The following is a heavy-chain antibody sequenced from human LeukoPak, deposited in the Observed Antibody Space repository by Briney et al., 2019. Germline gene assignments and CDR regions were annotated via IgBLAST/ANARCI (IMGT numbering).Heavy chain of an antibody. CDR1: GYTFTSHG. CDR2: ISAYNGNT. D-gene: IGHD1-26*01. V-gene: IGHV1-18*01. CDR3: ARDLVGATSFGY. J-gene: IGHJ4*02. Sequence: ASVKVSCKASGYTFTSHGISWVRQAPGQGLEWMGWISAYNGNTNYAQKLQGRVTMTTDTSTSTAYMELRSLRSDDTAVYYCARDLVGATSFGYWGQGTLVTVSS.